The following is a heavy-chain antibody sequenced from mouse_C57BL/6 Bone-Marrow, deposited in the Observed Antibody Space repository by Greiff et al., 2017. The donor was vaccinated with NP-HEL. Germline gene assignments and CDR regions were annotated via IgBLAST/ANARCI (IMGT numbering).Heavy chain of an antibody. CDR2: IWRGGST. D-gene: IGHD1-1*01. CDR1: GFSLTSYG. Sequence: VKLQESGPGLVQPSQSLSITCTVSGFSLTSYGVHWVRQSPGKGLEWLGVIWRGGSTDYNAAFMSRLSITKDNSKSQVFFKMNSLQADDTAIYYCAKGKSDYGSSYRYFDYWGQGTTLTVSS. J-gene: IGHJ2*01. CDR3: AKGKSDYGSSYRYFDY. V-gene: IGHV2-5*01.